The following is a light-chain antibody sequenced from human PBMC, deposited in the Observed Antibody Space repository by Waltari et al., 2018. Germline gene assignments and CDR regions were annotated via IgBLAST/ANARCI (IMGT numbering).Light chain of an antibody. CDR1: KGISSY. Sequence: IQMTQSPLSLSASVGDRVTITCRASKGISSYLAWYQQKAGRAPKLLIYGGSTLPNGVPSRFSGSGFGTDFTLTISSLQPEDFATYYCVQVNSYPFTFGPGTTVDIK. J-gene: IGKJ3*01. V-gene: IGKV1-9*01. CDR3: VQVNSYPFT. CDR2: GGS.